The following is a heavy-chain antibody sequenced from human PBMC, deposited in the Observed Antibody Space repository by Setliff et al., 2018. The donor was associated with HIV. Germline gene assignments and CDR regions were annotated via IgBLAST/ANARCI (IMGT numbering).Heavy chain of an antibody. V-gene: IGHV3-74*01. CDR3: ARDVKGYTYGSTYWYFDL. CDR2: INSDGSST. Sequence: GESLRLSCAASGFTFSSYWMYWVRQAPGKGLVWVSRINSDGSSTSYADSVKGRFTISRDNAKNTLFLQMNSLRAEDTAVYYCARDVKGYTYGSTYWYFDLWGRGTLVTSPQ. J-gene: IGHJ2*01. D-gene: IGHD5-18*01. CDR1: GFTFSSYW.